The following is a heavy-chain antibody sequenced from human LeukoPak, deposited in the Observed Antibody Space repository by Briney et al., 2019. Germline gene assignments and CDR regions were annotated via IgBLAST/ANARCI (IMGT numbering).Heavy chain of an antibody. V-gene: IGHV1-46*01. CDR1: GYTFTSYY. CDR2: INPSGGST. J-gene: IGHJ4*02. Sequence: ASVKVSCKASGYTFTSYYMNWVRRAPGQGLEWMGMINPSGGSTSYAQKFQGRVTMTRATSTSTVYMELSSLRSEDTAVYYCARGSINYNSGGYYDNPPLDYWGQGTLVTVSS. D-gene: IGHD3-22*01. CDR3: ARGSINYNSGGYYDNPPLDY.